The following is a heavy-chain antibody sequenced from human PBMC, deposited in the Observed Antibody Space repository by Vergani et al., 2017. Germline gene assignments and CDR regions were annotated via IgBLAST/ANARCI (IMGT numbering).Heavy chain of an antibody. J-gene: IGHJ3*02. CDR3: AKDLLASQPHPADASDI. V-gene: IGHV3-49*03. CDR2: IRSKAYGGTT. Sequence: EVQLVESGGGLVQPGRSLRLSCTASGFTFGDYAMSWFRQAPGKGLEWVGFIRSKAYGGTTEYAASVKGRFTISRDDSKNTLYLQMSSLRAEDTAVYYCAKDLLASQPHPADASDIWGQGTMVTVSS. CDR1: GFTFGDYA.